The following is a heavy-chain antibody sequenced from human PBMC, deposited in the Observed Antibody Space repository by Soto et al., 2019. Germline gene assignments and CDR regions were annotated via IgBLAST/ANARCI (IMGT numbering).Heavy chain of an antibody. J-gene: IGHJ4*02. CDR3: AKDGLGELRRFDY. CDR2: ISYDGSNK. CDR1: GFTFSSYG. D-gene: IGHD3-16*01. Sequence: QVQLVESGGGVVQPGRSLRLSCAASGFTFSSYGMHWVRQAPGMVLEWVAVISYDGSNKYYADSVKGRFTISRDNSKNTLYLQMNSLRAADTAVYCCAKDGLGELRRFDYWGQGTLVTVSS. V-gene: IGHV3-30*18.